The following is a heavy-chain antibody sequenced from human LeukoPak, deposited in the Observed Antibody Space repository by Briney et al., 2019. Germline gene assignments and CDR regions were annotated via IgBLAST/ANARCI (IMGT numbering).Heavy chain of an antibody. CDR1: GFTFSSYS. J-gene: IGHJ4*02. CDR2: ISSSSSSYI. CDR3: ASGFDITMVRGVTNFDY. D-gene: IGHD3-10*01. V-gene: IGHV3-21*01. Sequence: PGGSLRLSCAASGFTFSSYSMEWVRQAPGKGLEWVSSISSSSSSYIYYADSVKGRFTISRDNAKNSLYLQMNGLRAEDTAVYYCASGFDITMVRGVTNFDYWGQGTLVTVSS.